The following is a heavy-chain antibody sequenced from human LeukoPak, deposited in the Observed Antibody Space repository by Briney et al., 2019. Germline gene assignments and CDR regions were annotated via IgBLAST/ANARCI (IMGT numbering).Heavy chain of an antibody. V-gene: IGHV5-51*01. J-gene: IGHJ4*02. Sequence: GESLKISCKGSGYRFTNYWIGWVRQMPGKGLEWMGIIYPGDSVTKYSPPVQGQVTISADKSISIAYLQWSSLKASDTAMYYCARTYYYDGSGSITFDYWGQGALVTVSS. CDR3: ARTYYYDGSGSITFDY. D-gene: IGHD3-22*01. CDR1: GYRFTNYW. CDR2: IYPGDSVT.